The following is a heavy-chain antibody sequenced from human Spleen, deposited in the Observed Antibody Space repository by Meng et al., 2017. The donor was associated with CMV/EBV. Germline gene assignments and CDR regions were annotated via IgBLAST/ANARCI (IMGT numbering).Heavy chain of an antibody. D-gene: IGHD3-3*01. CDR2: INHSGST. Sequence: GSLRLSCAVYGGSFSGYYWSWIRQPPGKGLEWIGEINHSGSTNYNPSLRSRVTISVDRSKNQFSLRLSSVTAADTAMYYCASHDFWRGYYFDYWGQGMLVTVSS. V-gene: IGHV4-34*01. CDR1: GGSFSGYY. J-gene: IGHJ4*02. CDR3: ASHDFWRGYYFDY.